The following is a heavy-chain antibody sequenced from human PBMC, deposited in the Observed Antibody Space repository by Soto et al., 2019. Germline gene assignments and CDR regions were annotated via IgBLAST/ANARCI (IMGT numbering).Heavy chain of an antibody. CDR1: GYTFTSCY. CDR3: ARAGTNIVVVPAAIHAFDI. J-gene: IGHJ3*02. V-gene: IGHV1-46*03. Sequence: ASVKVSCKASGYTFTSCYMHWVRQAPGQGLEWMGIINPSGGSTSYAQKFQGRVTMTRDTSTSTVYMELSSLRSEDTAVYYCARAGTNIVVVPAAIHAFDIWGQGTMVTVSS. CDR2: INPSGGST. D-gene: IGHD2-2*02.